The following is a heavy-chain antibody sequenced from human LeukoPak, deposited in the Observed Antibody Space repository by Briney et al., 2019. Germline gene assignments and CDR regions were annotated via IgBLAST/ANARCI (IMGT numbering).Heavy chain of an antibody. D-gene: IGHD4-17*01. V-gene: IGHV3-30*03. CDR3: APGGDYTFFDY. CDR1: GFTFSSYG. CDR2: ISYDGSNK. J-gene: IGHJ4*02. Sequence: RGRSLRLSCAASGFTFSSYGMHWVRQAPGKGLEWVAVISYDGSNKYYADSVKGRFTISRDNSKNTLYLQMNSLRAEDTAVYYCAPGGDYTFFDYWGQGTLVTVSS.